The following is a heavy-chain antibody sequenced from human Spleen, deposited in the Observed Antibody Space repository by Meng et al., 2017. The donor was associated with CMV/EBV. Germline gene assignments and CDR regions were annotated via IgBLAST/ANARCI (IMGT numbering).Heavy chain of an antibody. CDR3: AREYSSRYFDY. CDR2: ISGSGGST. CDR1: GFTFSTYA. D-gene: IGHD6-13*01. V-gene: IGHV3-23*01. J-gene: IGHJ4*02. Sequence: GESLKISCAASGFTFSTYAMNWVRQAPGKGLEWVSTISGSGGSTYYADSVKGRFTISRDNSKNTLYLQMNSLRAEDTAVYYCAREYSSRYFDYWGQGTLVTVSS.